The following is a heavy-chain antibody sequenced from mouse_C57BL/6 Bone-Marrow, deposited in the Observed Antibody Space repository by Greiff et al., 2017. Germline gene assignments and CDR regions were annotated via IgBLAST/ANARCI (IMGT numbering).Heavy chain of an antibody. CDR1: GYTFTSYW. V-gene: IGHV1-64*01. CDR3: ARGRFGNSFAY. J-gene: IGHJ3*01. CDR2: IHPNSGST. Sequence: QVQLQQPGAELVKPGASVKLSCKASGYTFTSYWMHWVKQRPGQGLEWIGMIHPNSGSTNYNEKFKSKATLTVEKSSSTAYMQLSSLTSEDSAVYYCARGRFGNSFAYWGQGTLVTVSA. D-gene: IGHD2-1*01.